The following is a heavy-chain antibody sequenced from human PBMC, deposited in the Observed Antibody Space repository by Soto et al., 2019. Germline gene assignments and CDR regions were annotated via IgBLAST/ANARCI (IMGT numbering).Heavy chain of an antibody. J-gene: IGHJ4*02. Sequence: QVQLVQSGAEVKKPGASVKVSCKAYGYTFTSYAMHWVRHAPGQRLEWMGWINAGNGNTKYSQKFQGRVTITRDTSASTAYMELSSLRSEDTAVYYCARDMGFGLSDYWGQGTLATVSS. V-gene: IGHV1-3*01. CDR2: INAGNGNT. CDR1: GYTFTSYA. D-gene: IGHD3-10*01. CDR3: ARDMGFGLSDY.